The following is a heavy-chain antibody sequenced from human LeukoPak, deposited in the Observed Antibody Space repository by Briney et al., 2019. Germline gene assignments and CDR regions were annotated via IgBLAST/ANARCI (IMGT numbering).Heavy chain of an antibody. D-gene: IGHD5-18*01. V-gene: IGHV1-18*01. CDR3: ARDGGYSYGHDAFDI. CDR1: GYTFTSYG. Sequence: GASVKVSCKASGYTFTSYGISWVRQPPAQGLEWMGWISAYNGNTNYPQKLQGRVTMTTDTSTSTAYMELRSLRSDDTAVYYCARDGGYSYGHDAFDIWGQGTMVTVSS. CDR2: ISAYNGNT. J-gene: IGHJ3*02.